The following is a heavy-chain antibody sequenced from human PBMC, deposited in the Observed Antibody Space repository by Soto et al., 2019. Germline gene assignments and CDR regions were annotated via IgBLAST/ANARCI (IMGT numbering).Heavy chain of an antibody. Sequence: GESLKISCKASGYSFTTYWIGWVRQMPGKGLEWMGIIYPGDSDIKYSPSFQGQVTISADKSISTAYLQWNSLKASDTAMYYCARLRDNGYNYYYCGMDVWGHGTTVTVSS. D-gene: IGHD5-12*01. CDR1: GYSFTTYW. V-gene: IGHV5-51*01. CDR3: ARLRDNGYNYYYCGMDV. CDR2: IYPGDSDI. J-gene: IGHJ6*02.